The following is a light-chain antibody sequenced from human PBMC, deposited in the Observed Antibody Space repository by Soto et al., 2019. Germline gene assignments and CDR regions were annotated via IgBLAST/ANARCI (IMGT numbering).Light chain of an antibody. CDR1: QSVSTS. J-gene: IGKJ2*01. Sequence: DIQLTQSPSSLSASVGDRVIISCRASQSVSTSLNWYRQKPGKAPELLIFDASKLQSGVPSRFAGSDSGTDFTLTISTLQPEDFATYYCQQSHAFPYTCGQGTDLDIK. V-gene: IGKV1-39*01. CDR3: QQSHAFPYT. CDR2: DAS.